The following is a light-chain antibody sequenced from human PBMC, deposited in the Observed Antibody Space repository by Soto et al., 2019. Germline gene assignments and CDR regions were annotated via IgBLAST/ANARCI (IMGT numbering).Light chain of an antibody. Sequence: DIQMTQSPSTLYASVGDRVTITCRASQSISNWLAWYQQKPGKAPNLLIYKASSLETGVPSRFSGSGSGTEFTLTISSLQPDDFATYYCQQYNTYSWTFGQGTKVEIK. CDR1: QSISNW. J-gene: IGKJ1*01. CDR3: QQYNTYSWT. V-gene: IGKV1-5*03. CDR2: KAS.